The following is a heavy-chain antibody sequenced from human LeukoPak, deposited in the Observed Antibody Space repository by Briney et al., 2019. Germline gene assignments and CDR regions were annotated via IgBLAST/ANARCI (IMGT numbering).Heavy chain of an antibody. J-gene: IGHJ4*02. CDR3: AKQLDSSGYYLFDY. CDR2: ISGSGGST. D-gene: IGHD3-22*01. Sequence: GGSLRLSCAASGFTFSSYAMSWVRQAPGKGLEWVSAISGSGGSTYYADSVKGRFTISRDNSKNTLYLQVNSLRAEDTAVYYCAKQLDSSGYYLFDYWGQGTLVTVSS. CDR1: GFTFSSYA. V-gene: IGHV3-23*01.